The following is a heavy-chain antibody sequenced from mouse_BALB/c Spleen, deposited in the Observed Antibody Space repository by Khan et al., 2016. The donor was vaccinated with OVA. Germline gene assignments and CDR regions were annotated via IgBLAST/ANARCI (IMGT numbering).Heavy chain of an antibody. Sequence: VQLLETGAELMKPGASVKISCKATGYTFSGYWLEWVKQRPGHGLVWIGEILPGSGSRNYNEKFKGKATFTADISSKTTYMQLSSLTSEDSAVYYCARVNYGSRDYFDYWGQGTTLTVSS. CDR2: ILPGSGSR. CDR1: GYTFSGYW. D-gene: IGHD1-1*01. V-gene: IGHV1-9*01. CDR3: ARVNYGSRDYFDY. J-gene: IGHJ2*01.